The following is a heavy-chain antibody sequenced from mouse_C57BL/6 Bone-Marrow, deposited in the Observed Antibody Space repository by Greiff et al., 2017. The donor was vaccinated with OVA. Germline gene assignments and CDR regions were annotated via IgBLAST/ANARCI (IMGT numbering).Heavy chain of an antibody. CDR2: INPGSGGT. CDR1: GYAFTNYL. J-gene: IGHJ4*01. V-gene: IGHV1-54*01. Sequence: VQLQQSGAELVRPGTSVKVSCKASGYAFTNYLIEWVQQRPGQGLEWIGVINPGSGGTNYNEKFKGKATLTADKSSSTAYMQLSSLTSEDSAVYFCARWDYYYGSSYGALDYWGQGTSVTVSS. CDR3: ARWDYYYGSSYGALDY. D-gene: IGHD1-1*01.